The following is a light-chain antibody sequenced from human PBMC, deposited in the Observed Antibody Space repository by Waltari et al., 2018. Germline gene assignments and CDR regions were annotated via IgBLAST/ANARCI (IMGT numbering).Light chain of an antibody. Sequence: DIQMTQSPSSLSASVENRVTITCLASQGITNSLAWYQQKPGKAPKLLLYGASRLESRVPPTFSGRGSGTVFTLTISSLQPGDFSTYYCEQYYFTPYKFGQGTKLDIK. J-gene: IGKJ2*01. CDR2: GAS. CDR1: QGITNS. V-gene: IGKV1-NL1*01. CDR3: EQYYFTPYK.